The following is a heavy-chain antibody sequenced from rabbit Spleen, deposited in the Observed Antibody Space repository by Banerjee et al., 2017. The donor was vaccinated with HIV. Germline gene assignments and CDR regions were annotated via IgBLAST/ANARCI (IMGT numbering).Heavy chain of an antibody. V-gene: IGHV1S45*01. J-gene: IGHJ4*01. Sequence: QEQLVESGGGLVQPEGSLTLTCTASGFSFSTNYYICWVRQAPGKGLEWIGCINTGSSNTYYATWAKGRFTVSKTSSTSVTLQMTSLTAADTATYFCARNIWNYGYATYGFPYFNLWGPGTLVTVS. CDR3: ARNIWNYGYATYGFPYFNL. CDR2: INTGSSNT. D-gene: IGHD6-1*01. CDR1: GFSFSTNYY.